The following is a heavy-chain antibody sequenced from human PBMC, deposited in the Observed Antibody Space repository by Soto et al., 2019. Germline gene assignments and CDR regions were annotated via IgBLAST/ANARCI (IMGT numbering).Heavy chain of an antibody. J-gene: IGHJ4*02. CDR1: GFTFSSYV. Sequence: EVQLLESGGGLVQPGGSLRLSCAASGFTFSSYVMSWVRQAPGKGLEWVSTVTASGGDTFYADSVRGRFTISRDNSKNTLYLQMNSLRADDTAVYYCSKVQQLVVVPFDSWGQGTLVTVSS. CDR3: SKVQQLVVVPFDS. CDR2: VTASGGDT. D-gene: IGHD6-13*01. V-gene: IGHV3-23*01.